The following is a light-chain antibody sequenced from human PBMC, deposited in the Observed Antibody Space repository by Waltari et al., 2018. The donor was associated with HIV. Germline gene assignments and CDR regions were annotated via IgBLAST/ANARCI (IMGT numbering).Light chain of an antibody. CDR3: QQYGNSPET. J-gene: IGKJ1*01. CDR2: AAS. V-gene: IGKV3-20*01. CDR1: QSVSANY. Sequence: EIVLTQSPGTLSLSPGERATLSCRASQSVSANYLAWYQQRPGQAPRRLISAASNRATGIPDRFSGSGSGTDFTLTISRLEPEDFAVYYCQQYGNSPETFGQGTKVEIK.